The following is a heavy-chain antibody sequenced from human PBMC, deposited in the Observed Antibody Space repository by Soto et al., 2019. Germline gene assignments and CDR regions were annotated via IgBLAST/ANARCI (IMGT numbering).Heavy chain of an antibody. CDR3: ASFYDSSGYYYLDWYFDL. CDR2: IYYTGST. Sequence: PSETLSLTCTLSGGSICSGNYYWGWIRQPPGKGLEWIGNIYYTGSTYYNPSLKSRVTISVDTSKNQFSLKLSSVTAADTAVYYCASFYDSSGYYYLDWYFDLWGRGTLVTVSS. D-gene: IGHD3-22*01. J-gene: IGHJ2*01. CDR1: GGSICSGNYY. V-gene: IGHV4-30-4*08.